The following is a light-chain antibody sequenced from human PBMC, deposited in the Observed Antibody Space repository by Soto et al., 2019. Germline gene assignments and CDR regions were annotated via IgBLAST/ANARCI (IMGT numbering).Light chain of an antibody. CDR3: QQYNNLYT. CDR1: QSISTW. Sequence: DIQMTQSPSTLSASVGDRVTITCRASQSISTWLAWYQQKPGKAPKLLIYKASSLESGVPLRFSGSGSGTEFTLTISSLQPDDFATYYCQQYNNLYTFGQGTKLEIK. CDR2: KAS. V-gene: IGKV1-5*03. J-gene: IGKJ2*01.